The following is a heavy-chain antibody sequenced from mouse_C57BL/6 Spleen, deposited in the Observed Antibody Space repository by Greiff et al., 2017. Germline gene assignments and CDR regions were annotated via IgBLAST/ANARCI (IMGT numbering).Heavy chain of an antibody. Sequence: QVQLQQPGAELVRPGTSVKLSCKASGYTFTSYWMHWVKQRPGQGLEWIGVIDPSDSYTNYNQKFKGKATLTVDTSSSTAYMQLSSLTSEDSAVYYCARGEYDYEGAWFAYWGQGTLVTVSA. V-gene: IGHV1-59*01. D-gene: IGHD2-4*01. CDR3: ARGEYDYEGAWFAY. CDR2: IDPSDSYT. CDR1: GYTFTSYW. J-gene: IGHJ3*01.